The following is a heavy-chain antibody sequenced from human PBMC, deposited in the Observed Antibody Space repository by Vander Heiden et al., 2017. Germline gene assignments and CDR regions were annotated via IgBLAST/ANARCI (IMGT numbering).Heavy chain of an antibody. D-gene: IGHD5-12*01. J-gene: IGHJ2*01. Sequence: QVQLVESGGGVVQPGRSLSLSGAASGFPFSRYGMHWVRQAPGKGLEWVAVIWYDGSNKYYADSVKGRFTISRDNSKNTLYLQMNSLRAEDTAVYYCARDYMVATIIAWYFDLWGRGTLVTVSS. CDR3: ARDYMVATIIAWYFDL. CDR1: GFPFSRYG. CDR2: IWYDGSNK. V-gene: IGHV3-33*01.